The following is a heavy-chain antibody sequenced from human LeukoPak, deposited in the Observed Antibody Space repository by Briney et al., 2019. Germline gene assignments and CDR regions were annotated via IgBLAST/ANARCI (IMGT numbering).Heavy chain of an antibody. V-gene: IGHV1-2*06. CDR1: GYTFTGDY. CDR3: ARGVINSAWNGVLDY. CDR2: INPNSGGT. J-gene: IGHJ4*02. D-gene: IGHD1-1*01. Sequence: AASVKVSCKASGYTFTGDYMHWVRQAPGQGLEWMGRINPNSGGTNYAQNLQGRVTMTRDTSISTGYMELKRLRSDDTAVYYCARGVINSAWNGVLDYWGQGTLVTVSS.